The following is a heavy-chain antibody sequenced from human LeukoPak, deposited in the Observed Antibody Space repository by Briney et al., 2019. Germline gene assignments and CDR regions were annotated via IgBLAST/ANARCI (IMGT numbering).Heavy chain of an antibody. J-gene: IGHJ6*04. CDR2: IIPIFGTA. CDR3: ARGDSSGWFSRYYYCMDV. D-gene: IGHD6-19*01. Sequence: ASVKVSCKASGGTFSSYAISWVRQAPGQGLEWMGGIIPIFGTANYAQKLQGRVTITADESTSTAYMELSSLRSEDTAVYYCARGDSSGWFSRYYYCMDVWGKGTTVTVSS. V-gene: IGHV1-69*01. CDR1: GGTFSSYA.